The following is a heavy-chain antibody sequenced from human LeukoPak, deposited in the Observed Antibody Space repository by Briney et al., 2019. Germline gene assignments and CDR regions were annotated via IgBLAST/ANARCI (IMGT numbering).Heavy chain of an antibody. CDR2: ISLNVPTT. V-gene: IGHV3-64*01. D-gene: IGHD3-10*01. CDR1: GFTFSSYA. J-gene: IGHJ4*02. Sequence: GGSLRLSCAASGFTFSSYAMHWVRQAPGKGVEYFSSISLNVPTTYYPTSVKGRFTISRHNSKNTLYLQMNSLRAEDTAVYYCARDSGSLPLDYWGQGTLVTVSS. CDR3: ARDSGSLPLDY.